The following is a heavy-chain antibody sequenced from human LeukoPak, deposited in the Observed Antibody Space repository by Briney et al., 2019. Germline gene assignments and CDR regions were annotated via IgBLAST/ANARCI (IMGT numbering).Heavy chain of an antibody. CDR1: GGSFSGYY. V-gene: IGHV4-34*01. D-gene: IGHD6-13*01. CDR2: INHSGST. CDR3: ARVGSREPSYSSSWYRWGDDYYYYMDV. J-gene: IGHJ6*03. Sequence: SETLPLTCAVYGGSFSGYYWSWIRQPPGKGLEWIGEINHSGSTDYNPSLKSRVTISVDTSKNQFSLKLSSVTAADTAVYYCARVGSREPSYSSSWYRWGDDYYYYMDVWGKGTTVTVSS.